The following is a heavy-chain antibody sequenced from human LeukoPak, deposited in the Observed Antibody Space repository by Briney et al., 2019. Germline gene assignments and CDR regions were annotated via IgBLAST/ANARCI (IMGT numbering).Heavy chain of an antibody. D-gene: IGHD2-21*02. V-gene: IGHV1-8*01. CDR3: ARGRRDIVVVTASYYFDY. CDR2: MNPNSGNT. Sequence: ASVKVSCKASGYTFTSYDISWVRQATGQGLEWMGWMNPNSGNTGYAQKFQGRVTMTRNTSISTAYMELSSLRSEDTAVYYCARGRRDIVVVTASYYFDYWGQGTLVTVSS. CDR1: GYTFTSYD. J-gene: IGHJ4*02.